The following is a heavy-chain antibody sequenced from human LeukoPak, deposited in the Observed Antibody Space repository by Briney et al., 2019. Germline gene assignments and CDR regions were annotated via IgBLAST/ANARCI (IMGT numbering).Heavy chain of an antibody. V-gene: IGHV3-23*01. CDR1: GFTFNHYY. J-gene: IGHJ3*01. CDR3: AKDIQLSA. Sequence: GGSLRLSCAASGFTFNHYYMTWVRQAPGKGLEWVSLIASSGRNTYYTDSVRGRFTISRDNSKKTLSLQMNSLRVEDTAIYYCAKDIQLSAWGLGTMVTVSS. D-gene: IGHD5-24*01. CDR2: IASSGRNT.